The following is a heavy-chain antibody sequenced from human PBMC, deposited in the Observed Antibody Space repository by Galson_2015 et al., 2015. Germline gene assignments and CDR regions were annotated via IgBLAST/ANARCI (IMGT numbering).Heavy chain of an antibody. CDR2: IWYDGSKK. J-gene: IGHJ5*02. CDR3: ARDYHGSESFIST. D-gene: IGHD3-10*01. V-gene: IGHV3-33*01. Sequence: SLRLSCAGSGFIFSTYGMHWVRQAPGKGLEWVAVIWYDGSKKYYADSVKGRFTISRDNSKNTLYLQMNRLRAEDTAVYYCARDYHGSESFISTWGQGTLVTVSS. CDR1: GFIFSTYG.